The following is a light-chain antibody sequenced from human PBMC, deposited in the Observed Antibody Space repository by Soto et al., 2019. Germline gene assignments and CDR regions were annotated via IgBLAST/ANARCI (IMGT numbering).Light chain of an antibody. CDR2: AAS. CDR3: QRYDTWPDT. Sequence: EMVMTQSPGTLSVSPGERATLSCRASQSVSSNLAWYQQKPGQAPRLLIYAASTRATDIPARFSGSGSGTESTLTISGLKTEDCAVYYCQRYDTWPDTFGQGT. J-gene: IGKJ1*01. V-gene: IGKV3-15*01. CDR1: QSVSSN.